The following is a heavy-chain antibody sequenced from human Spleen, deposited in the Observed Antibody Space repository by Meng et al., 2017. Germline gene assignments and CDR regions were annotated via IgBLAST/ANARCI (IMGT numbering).Heavy chain of an antibody. J-gene: IGHJ4*02. CDR2: IKQDGSEK. Sequence: GESLKISCAASAFTFSSYWMSWVRQAPGKGLEWVANIKQDGSEKYYVDSVKGRFTISRDNAKNSLYLQMNSLRAEDTAVYYCARVGLWFGESLPPNDYWARG. CDR3: ARVGLWFGESLPPNDY. D-gene: IGHD3-10*01. CDR1: AFTFSSYW. V-gene: IGHV3-7*01.